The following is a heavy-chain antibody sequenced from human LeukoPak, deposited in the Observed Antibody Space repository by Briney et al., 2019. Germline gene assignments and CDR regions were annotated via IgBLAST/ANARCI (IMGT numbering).Heavy chain of an antibody. CDR3: ARVSVVVPAALFFYYYYGMDV. CDR1: GGSISSGGYY. V-gene: IGHV4-31*03. Sequence: SETLSLTCTVSGGSISSGGYYWSWIRQHPGKGLEWIGYIYYSGSTYYNPSLKSRVTISVDTSKNQFSLKLSSVTAADTAVYYCARVSVVVPAALFFYYYYGMDVWGQGTTVTVSS. CDR2: IYYSGST. D-gene: IGHD2-2*01. J-gene: IGHJ6*02.